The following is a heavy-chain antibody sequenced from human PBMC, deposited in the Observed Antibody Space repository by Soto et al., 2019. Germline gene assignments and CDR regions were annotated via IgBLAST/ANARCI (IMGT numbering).Heavy chain of an antibody. J-gene: IGHJ5*02. Sequence: ASVKVSCKASGYTFTSYYMHWVRQAPGQGLEWMGIINPSGGSTSYAQKFQGRVTMTRDTSTSTVYMELSSLRSEDTAVYYCARDGLLYSSSWYIGWFDPWGQGTLVTVSS. CDR1: GYTFTSYY. D-gene: IGHD6-13*01. CDR2: INPSGGST. V-gene: IGHV1-46*01. CDR3: ARDGLLYSSSWYIGWFDP.